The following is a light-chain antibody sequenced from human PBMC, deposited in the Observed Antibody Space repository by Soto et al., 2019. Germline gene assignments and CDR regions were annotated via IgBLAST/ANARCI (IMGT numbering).Light chain of an antibody. Sequence: IQLTQSPSLLSASIGDIVSITCRAIHDIIAFLAWYQQKPGKAPRLLIYKASTLEIGVPSRFSGSGSGTEFTLTISSLQPDDVATYYCQQYNDYPWTFGQGTKV. CDR2: KAS. CDR1: HDIIAF. J-gene: IGKJ1*01. CDR3: QQYNDYPWT. V-gene: IGKV1-5*03.